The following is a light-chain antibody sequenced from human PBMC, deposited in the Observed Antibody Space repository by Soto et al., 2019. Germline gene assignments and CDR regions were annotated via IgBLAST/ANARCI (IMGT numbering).Light chain of an antibody. CDR2: EVS. Sequence: QSALTQPASVSGSPGQSITISCTGTSTDVGAYNYVSWYQHHPGKAPKLMIYEVSNRPSGVSNRFSGSKSGNTAYLTISGLQAEDEADYYCSSYTTSDTLVFGGGTKLPVL. CDR3: SSYTTSDTLV. V-gene: IGLV2-14*01. CDR1: STDVGAYNY. J-gene: IGLJ2*01.